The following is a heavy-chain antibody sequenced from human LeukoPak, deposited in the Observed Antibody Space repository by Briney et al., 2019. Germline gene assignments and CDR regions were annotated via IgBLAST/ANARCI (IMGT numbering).Heavy chain of an antibody. D-gene: IGHD6-13*01. V-gene: IGHV4-59*01. J-gene: IGHJ4*02. CDR2: IYYSGST. CDR3: ARAIGGHSSPLRTKKRTIYYFDY. CDR1: GGSISSYY. Sequence: SETLSLTCTVSGGSISSYYWSWIRQPPGKGLEWIGYIYYSGSTNYNPSLKSRVTISVDTSKNQFSLKLSSVTAADTAVYYCARAIGGHSSPLRTKKRTIYYFDYWGQGTLVTVSS.